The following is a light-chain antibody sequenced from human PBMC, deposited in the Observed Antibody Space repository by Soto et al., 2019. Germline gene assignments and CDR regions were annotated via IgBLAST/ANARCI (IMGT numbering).Light chain of an antibody. J-gene: IGLJ1*01. CDR3: SSYAGSNKAV. Sequence: ALTQPPSASGSPGQSVTISCTGTSSDVGGYNYVSWYQQHPGKAPNLMIYEVSKRPSGVPDRFSGSKSGNTASLTVSGLQPEDEADYYCSSYAGSNKAVFGTGTKVTVL. CDR2: EVS. CDR1: SSDVGGYNY. V-gene: IGLV2-8*01.